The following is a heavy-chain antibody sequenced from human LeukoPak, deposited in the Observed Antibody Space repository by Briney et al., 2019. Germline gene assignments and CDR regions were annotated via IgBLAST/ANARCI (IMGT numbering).Heavy chain of an antibody. D-gene: IGHD6-13*01. CDR3: ARGSGYSSSWLRFEGVPSWTDY. V-gene: IGHV3-74*01. CDR1: GFTFSTYW. J-gene: IGHJ4*02. CDR2: INPDGSTT. Sequence: GGSLRLSCAASGFTFSTYWMHWVRQAPGEGPVWVSRINPDGSTTTYADSVKGRFTISRDNAKNTLYLQMNSLRAEDTAVYYCARGSGYSSSWLRFEGVPSWTDYWGQGTLVTVSS.